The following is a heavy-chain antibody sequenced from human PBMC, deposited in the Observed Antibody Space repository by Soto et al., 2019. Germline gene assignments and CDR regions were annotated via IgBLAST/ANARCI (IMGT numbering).Heavy chain of an antibody. Sequence: SGPTLVNPTQTLTLTCTSSGFSLSTSGMCVSWIRQPPGKALEWLALIDWDDDKYYSTSLKTRLTISKDTSKNQVVLTMTNMDPVDTATYYCARIRSSSGSYYYGMDVWGQGTTVTVSS. CDR2: IDWDDDK. CDR1: GFSLSTSGMC. J-gene: IGHJ6*02. D-gene: IGHD6-19*01. CDR3: ARIRSSSGSYYYGMDV. V-gene: IGHV2-70*01.